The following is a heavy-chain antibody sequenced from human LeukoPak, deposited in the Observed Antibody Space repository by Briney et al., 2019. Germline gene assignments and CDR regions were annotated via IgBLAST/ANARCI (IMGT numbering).Heavy chain of an antibody. CDR3: AREDHDYSTYYFDY. CDR2: IYYSGST. CDR1: GGSISSSSYY. V-gene: IGHV4-39*07. Sequence: SETLSLTCTVSGGSISSSSYYWGWIRQPPGKGLEWIGSIYYSGSTYYNPSLKSRVTISVDTSKNQFSLKLSSVTAADTAVYYCAREDHDYSTYYFDYWGQGTLVTVSS. D-gene: IGHD4-11*01. J-gene: IGHJ4*02.